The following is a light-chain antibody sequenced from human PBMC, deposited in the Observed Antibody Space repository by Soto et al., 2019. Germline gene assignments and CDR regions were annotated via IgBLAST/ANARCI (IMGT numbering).Light chain of an antibody. Sequence: DIQMTQSPSSLSASVGDRITITCQASQDISDSLNWYQQKPGRAPNLLIYDASNLETGVPPRFSGSGSGTDFTFTITGLQPEDIATYYCHQYTNPPLTFGGGTKVDIK. CDR3: HQYTNPPLT. CDR2: DAS. V-gene: IGKV1-33*01. CDR1: QDISDS. J-gene: IGKJ4*01.